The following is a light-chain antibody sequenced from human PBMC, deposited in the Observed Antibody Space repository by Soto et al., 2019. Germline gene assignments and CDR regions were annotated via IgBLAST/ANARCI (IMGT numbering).Light chain of an antibody. J-gene: IGKJ2*01. CDR1: QTVRNNY. Sequence: EIVLTQSPGTLSLSPGERATLSCRASQTVRNNYLAWYQQKPGQAPRLVIYGASNRATGIPDRFSASGSGTDFTLTISRLEPEDFAVYYCQQYISSPYTFGQGTKVDIK. CDR2: GAS. CDR3: QQYISSPYT. V-gene: IGKV3-20*01.